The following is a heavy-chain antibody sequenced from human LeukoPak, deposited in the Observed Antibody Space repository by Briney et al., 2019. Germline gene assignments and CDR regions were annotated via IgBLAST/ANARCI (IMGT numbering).Heavy chain of an antibody. D-gene: IGHD5-18*01. CDR3: ANDILRYSYGLQRYYYYGMDV. CDR1: GFTFDDYG. V-gene: IGHV3-9*01. Sequence: GGSLRLSCAACGFTFDDYGMDRVRQAQGKGLEGVSGISWNSGSIGYADYVKGRFTMSRDNAKNYLYLQMNSLRAENTALYYFANDILRYSYGLQRYYYYGMDVWGQGATVTVSS. CDR2: ISWNSGSI. J-gene: IGHJ6*02.